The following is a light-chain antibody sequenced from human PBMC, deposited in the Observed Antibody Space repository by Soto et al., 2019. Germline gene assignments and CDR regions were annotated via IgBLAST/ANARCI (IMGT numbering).Light chain of an antibody. Sequence: QSALTQPRSVSGSPGQSVTISCTGTSSDVGGYNYVSWYQQHPGKAPKLMIYDVSKRPSGVPDRFSGSKSGNTASLTISGLQAEDEVDYYCCSYAGSYRVFATGTKVTVL. CDR3: CSYAGSYRV. V-gene: IGLV2-11*01. J-gene: IGLJ1*01. CDR1: SSDVGGYNY. CDR2: DVS.